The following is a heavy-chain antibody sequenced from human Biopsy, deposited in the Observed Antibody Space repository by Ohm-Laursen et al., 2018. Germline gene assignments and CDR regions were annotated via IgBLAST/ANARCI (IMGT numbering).Heavy chain of an antibody. Sequence: SVKVSCKASGYTFTTYYIHWVRQAPGQGLEWMGIINPGGNSTAYTQNFQGRVTMTWDTSTTTVYMELSSLRSEDTAVYYCVLASFDYWGQGTLVTVSS. CDR2: INPGGNST. CDR1: GYTFTTYY. CDR3: VLASFDY. J-gene: IGHJ4*02. V-gene: IGHV1-46*01.